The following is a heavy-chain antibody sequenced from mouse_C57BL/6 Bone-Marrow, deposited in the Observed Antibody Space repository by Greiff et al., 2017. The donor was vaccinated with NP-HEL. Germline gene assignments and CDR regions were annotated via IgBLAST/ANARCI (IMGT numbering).Heavy chain of an antibody. CDR3: ASGGNWGFAY. Sequence: VKLQESGAELVKPGASVKISCKASGYAFSSYWMNWVKQRPGKGLEWIGQIYPGDGDTNYNGKFKGKATLTADKSSSTAYMQLSSLTSEDSAVYFCASGGNWGFAYWGQGTLVTVSA. V-gene: IGHV1-80*01. D-gene: IGHD4-1*01. CDR2: IYPGDGDT. CDR1: GYAFSSYW. J-gene: IGHJ3*01.